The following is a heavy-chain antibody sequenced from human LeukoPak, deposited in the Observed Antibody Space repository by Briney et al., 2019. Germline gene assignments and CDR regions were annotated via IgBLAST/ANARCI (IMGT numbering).Heavy chain of an antibody. CDR2: INHSGST. V-gene: IGHV4-34*01. Sequence: PSETLSLTCDVYGGSFSGYYWSWIRQPPGKGLEWIGEINHSGSTNYNPSLKSRVTISVDTSKNQFSLMLSSVTAADTAVFYCAGGHGPPTGITIGSPFDNWGQGNPFTVS. D-gene: IGHD3-9*01. J-gene: IGHJ4*02. CDR3: AGGHGPPTGITIGSPFDN. CDR1: GGSFSGYY.